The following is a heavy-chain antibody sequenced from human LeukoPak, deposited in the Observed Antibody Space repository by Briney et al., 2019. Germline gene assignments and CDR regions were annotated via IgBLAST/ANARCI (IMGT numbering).Heavy chain of an antibody. J-gene: IGHJ5*02. D-gene: IGHD3-10*01. V-gene: IGHV4-30-2*01. CDR2: IYYSGGT. Sequence: SETLSLTCAVSGGSISSDEYSWSWIRQPPGKGLEWIGYIYYSGGTFYNPSLKSRVTISLDRSKSQFPLRLSSVTAADTAVYYCARYASGSYWFDPWGQGTLVTVSS. CDR1: GGSISSDEYS. CDR3: ARYASGSYWFDP.